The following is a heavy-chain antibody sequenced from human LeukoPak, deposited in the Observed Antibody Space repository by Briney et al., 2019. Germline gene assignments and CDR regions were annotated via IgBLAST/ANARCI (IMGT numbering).Heavy chain of an antibody. CDR2: IIPIFATA. D-gene: IGHD3-22*01. Sequence: SVKVSCKASGGTFSSYAISWVRQAPGQGLEWMGGIIPIFATADYAQKFQGRVTMTRNTSISTVYMELSRLRSDDTAVFYCARGYYDSSDFEYFQHWGQGTLVTVSS. CDR3: ARGYYDSSDFEYFQH. CDR1: GGTFSSYA. V-gene: IGHV1-69*05. J-gene: IGHJ1*01.